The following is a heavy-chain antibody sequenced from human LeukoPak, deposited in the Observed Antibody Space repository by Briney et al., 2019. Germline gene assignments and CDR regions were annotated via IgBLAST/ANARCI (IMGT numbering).Heavy chain of an antibody. CDR3: ARDLSSSSTAYLHH. J-gene: IGHJ1*01. CDR2: ISSSSSYI. D-gene: IGHD6-6*01. V-gene: IGHV3-21*01. CDR1: GFTFSTYS. Sequence: GGSLRLSCAASGFTFSTYSMNWVRQAPGKGLEWVSSISSSSSYIYYADSVKGRFTISRDNAKNSLYLQMNSPRAEDTAVYYCARDLSSSSTAYLHHWGQGALVTVSS.